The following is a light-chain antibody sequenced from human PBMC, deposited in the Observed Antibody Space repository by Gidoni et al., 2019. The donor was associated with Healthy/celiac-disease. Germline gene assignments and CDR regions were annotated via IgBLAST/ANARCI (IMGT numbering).Light chain of an antibody. CDR1: SSDVGGYNY. CDR2: EVS. CDR3: SSYTSSSTQV. J-gene: IGLJ2*01. Sequence: QSALTQPASVSGSPGQSLTISCTGTSSDVGGYNYVSWYQQHPGKAPKLLIYEVSNRPSGVSNRFSGSKSGNTASLTISGLQAEDEADYYCSSYTSSSTQVFGGGTKLTVL. V-gene: IGLV2-14*01.